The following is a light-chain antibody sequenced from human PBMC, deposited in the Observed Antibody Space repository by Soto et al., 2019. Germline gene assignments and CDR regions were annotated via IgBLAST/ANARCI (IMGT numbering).Light chain of an antibody. V-gene: IGLV1-40*01. Sequence: QAVLTQPPSVSGAPGQRVSISCTGSSSNIGARYDVHWYQQLPGTAPKLLIYDNTHRPSGVPDRFSGSRSGTSASLAITGLQAEAEADYYCQSYDGSLSGVVFGGGTKLTVL. CDR2: DNT. CDR3: QSYDGSLSGVV. J-gene: IGLJ3*02. CDR1: SSNIGARYD.